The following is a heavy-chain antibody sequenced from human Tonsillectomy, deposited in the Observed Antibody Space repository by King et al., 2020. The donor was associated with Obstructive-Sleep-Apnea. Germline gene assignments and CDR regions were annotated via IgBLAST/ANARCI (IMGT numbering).Heavy chain of an antibody. D-gene: IGHD3-3*01. CDR1: GFTFSSYA. CDR2: ISYDGSNK. CDR3: ARDLRFLEWFFDY. Sequence: VQLVESGGGVVQPGRSLRLSCAASGFTFSSYAMHWVRQAPGKGLEWVAVISYDGSNKYYADSVKGRFTISRDNSKNTLYLQMNSLRAEDTAVYYCARDLRFLEWFFDYWGQGTLVTVSS. J-gene: IGHJ4*02. V-gene: IGHV3-30*04.